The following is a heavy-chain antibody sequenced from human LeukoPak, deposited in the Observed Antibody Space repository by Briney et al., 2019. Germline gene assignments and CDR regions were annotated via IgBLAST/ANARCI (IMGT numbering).Heavy chain of an antibody. Sequence: GRSLRLSCAASGFYAMHWVRQAPGKGLEWVAVISYDGSKRYYTDSVKGRFTTSRDNSKNTLYLQMNSLRAEDTAVYYCARDPNSRKWFDYWGQGTLVTVSP. CDR3: ARDPNSRKWFDY. D-gene: IGHD6-13*01. CDR2: ISYDGSKR. CDR1: GFYA. V-gene: IGHV3-30-3*01. J-gene: IGHJ4*02.